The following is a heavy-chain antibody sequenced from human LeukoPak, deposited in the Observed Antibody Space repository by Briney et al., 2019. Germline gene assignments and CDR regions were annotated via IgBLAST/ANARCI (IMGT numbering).Heavy chain of an antibody. CDR3: ARVSVGSCYAAFDI. CDR2: MSPGDGNT. CDR1: GYTFSTYG. D-gene: IGHD2-2*01. V-gene: IGHV1-18*01. Sequence: ASVTVSCKACGYTFSTYGISWVRQAPGQGLEWMGWMSPGDGNTNYAQTLQGRVSMTRDTSTSTAYMELRSLRSDDTAVYYCARVSVGSCYAAFDIWGQGTMLTVSS. J-gene: IGHJ3*02.